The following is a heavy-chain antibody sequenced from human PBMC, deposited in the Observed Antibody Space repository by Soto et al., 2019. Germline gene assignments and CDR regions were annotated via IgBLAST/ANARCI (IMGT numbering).Heavy chain of an antibody. CDR1: GYRLTKYV. D-gene: IGHD3-22*01. CDR3: AIDRMHFDRTGYSGRRLFDP. J-gene: IGHJ5*02. CDR2: INPVNGDT. V-gene: IGHV1-3*01. Sequence: GVSAKVFCKTSGYRLTKYVLHVACQETGQRLEWIVCINPVNGDTKYSQKFQGRVTITRDTSATTAYMELSSLTSEDTAVYYCAIDRMHFDRTGYSGRRLFDPWGQGTLVTVSS.